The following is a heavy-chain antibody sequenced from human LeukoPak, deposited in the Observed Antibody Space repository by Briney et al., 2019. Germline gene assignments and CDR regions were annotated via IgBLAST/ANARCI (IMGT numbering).Heavy chain of an antibody. Sequence: SETLSLTCTVSGYSISSGYYWGWIRQPPGKRLEWIGSIYYSGSTYYNPSLRSRVTISVDTSKNQFSLKLSSVTAADTAVYYCARTDYYDSSGSKQYWGQGTLVTVSS. J-gene: IGHJ4*02. D-gene: IGHD3-22*01. CDR3: ARTDYYDSSGSKQY. V-gene: IGHV4-38-2*02. CDR2: IYYSGST. CDR1: GYSISSGYY.